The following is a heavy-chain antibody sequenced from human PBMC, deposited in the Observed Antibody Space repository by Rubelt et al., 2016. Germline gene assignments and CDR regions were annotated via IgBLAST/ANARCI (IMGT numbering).Heavy chain of an antibody. D-gene: IGHD6-13*01. Sequence: EVQLVESGGGLVQPGGSLRLSCAASGFTLSSYWMHCVRQAPGQGLVWVSRINIYGSIQRYAYSVKCRCTISRENAKNTLYWQMNSLRDEDTAVYYCVSSSLDDWGQGTLVTVSS. V-gene: IGHV3-74*01. J-gene: IGHJ4*02. CDR3: VSSSLDD. CDR1: GFTLSSYW. CDR2: INIYGSIQ.